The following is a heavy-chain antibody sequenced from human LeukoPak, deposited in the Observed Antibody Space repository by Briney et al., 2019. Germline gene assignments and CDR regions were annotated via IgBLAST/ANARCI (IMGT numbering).Heavy chain of an antibody. CDR3: ARDSLDSSGYYYYYGMDV. CDR2: INPSGGST. CDR1: GYTFTSYY. V-gene: IGHV1-46*01. D-gene: IGHD3-22*01. Sequence: ASVKVSCKASGYTFTSYYMHWVRQAPGQGLKWMGIINPSGGSTSYAQKFQGRVTMTRDTSTSTVYMELSSLRSEDTAVYYCARDSLDSSGYYYYYGMDVWGQGTTVTVSS. J-gene: IGHJ6*02.